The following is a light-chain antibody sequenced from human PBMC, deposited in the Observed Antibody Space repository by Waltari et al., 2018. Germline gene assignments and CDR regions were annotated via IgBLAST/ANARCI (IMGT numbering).Light chain of an antibody. J-gene: IGKJ1*01. CDR3: QQRTDWLWT. CDR2: DAS. Sequence: EVVLTQPRSTLSLSPGERATLPCRASHSISKFLAWYQQWPGQAPRLLIYDASDRPPGIPARFSGSGSGTDFTLTISSLEPEDFAVYYCQQRTDWLWTFGQGTKVEIK. CDR1: HSISKF. V-gene: IGKV3-11*01.